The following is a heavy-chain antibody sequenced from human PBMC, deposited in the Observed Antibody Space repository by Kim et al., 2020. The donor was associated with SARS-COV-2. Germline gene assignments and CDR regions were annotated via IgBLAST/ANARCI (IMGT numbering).Heavy chain of an antibody. V-gene: IGHV3-23*01. CDR2: ISDIGASL. CDR1: GFTFSTYA. CDR3: AKDPGVHLPPWYFDL. J-gene: IGHJ2*01. D-gene: IGHD3-10*01. Sequence: GGSLRLSCAASGFTFSTYAMSWVRQAPGGRLKWVSAISDIGASLKYADSVKGRFTISRDNSKNTVYLQMNSLRGEDTAVYYCAKDPGVHLPPWYFDLWGRGTLVTVSS.